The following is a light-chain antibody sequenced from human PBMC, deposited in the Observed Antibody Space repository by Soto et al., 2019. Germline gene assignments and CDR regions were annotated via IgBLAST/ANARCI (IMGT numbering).Light chain of an antibody. V-gene: IGLV3-27*01. Sequence: SYELTQPSSVSVSPGQTARITCSGDVLAKKYVRWFQQKPGQAPLLVIYEDSVRPSGIPERFTGASLGTTVTLTIRGAQVEDEADYYCYSAGDHNWVFGGGTKLTVL. CDR3: YSAGDHNWV. CDR2: EDS. J-gene: IGLJ3*02. CDR1: VLAKKY.